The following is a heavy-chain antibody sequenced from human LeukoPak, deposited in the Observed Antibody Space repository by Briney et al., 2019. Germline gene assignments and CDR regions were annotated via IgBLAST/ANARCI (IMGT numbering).Heavy chain of an antibody. CDR2: IHSSSGYI. CDR3: ARAKSRYYDILTARDYYYGMDV. D-gene: IGHD3-9*01. Sequence: GGSLRLSCAASGFTFSTYNMNWVRQTPGKGLEWVSCIHSSSGYIYYADSVKGRFTISRDNAKNSLYLQMNSLRAEDTAVYYCARAKSRYYDILTARDYYYGMDVWGQGTTVTVSS. CDR1: GFTFSTYN. V-gene: IGHV3-21*01. J-gene: IGHJ6*02.